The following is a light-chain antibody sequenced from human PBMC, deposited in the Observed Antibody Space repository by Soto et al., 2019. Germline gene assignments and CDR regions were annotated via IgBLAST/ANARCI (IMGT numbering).Light chain of an antibody. CDR2: EVT. CDR1: SSDVGGYNY. Sequence: QSALTQPPSASGSLGQSVTISCTGTSSDVGGYNYVSWYQQHPGKAPKLMIYEVTNRPSGVPDRFSASKSGNTASLTVSGLQAEDEADYYCSSYAGSNNRVFGGGTKLTVL. CDR3: SSYAGSNNRV. V-gene: IGLV2-8*01. J-gene: IGLJ2*01.